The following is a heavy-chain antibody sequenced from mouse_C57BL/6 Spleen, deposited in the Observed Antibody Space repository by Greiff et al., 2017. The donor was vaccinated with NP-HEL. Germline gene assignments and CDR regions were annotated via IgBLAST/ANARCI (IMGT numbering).Heavy chain of an antibody. V-gene: IGHV1-52*01. J-gene: IGHJ2*01. D-gene: IGHD4-1*01. Sequence: VQLQQPGAELVRPGSSVKLSCKASGYTFTSYWMHWVKQRPIQGLEWIGNIDPSDSETHYNQKFKDKATLTVDKSSSTAYMQLSSLTFEDSAVYYCARGDWAYYFDYWGQGTTLTVSS. CDR2: IDPSDSET. CDR3: ARGDWAYYFDY. CDR1: GYTFTSYW.